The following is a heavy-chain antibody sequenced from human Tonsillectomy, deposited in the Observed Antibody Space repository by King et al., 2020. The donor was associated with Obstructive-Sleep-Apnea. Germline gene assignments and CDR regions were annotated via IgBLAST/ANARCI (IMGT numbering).Heavy chain of an antibody. Sequence: VQLVESGGGLVQPGRALRLSCTASGFTFPDYTLSWFRQAPGKGLEWVGFSITTVYGGTAEYAASVNGRCTISRHDSKSIAYLQMNSLKTEDTALYYCTRDGSGWPRDAFDIWGQGTMVTVSS. J-gene: IGHJ3*02. CDR1: GFTFPDYT. CDR2: SITTVYGGTA. V-gene: IGHV3-49*03. CDR3: TRDGSGWPRDAFDI. D-gene: IGHD6-19*01.